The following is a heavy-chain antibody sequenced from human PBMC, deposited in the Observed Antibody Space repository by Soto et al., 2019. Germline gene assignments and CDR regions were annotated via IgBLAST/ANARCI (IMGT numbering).Heavy chain of an antibody. D-gene: IGHD3-22*01. Sequence: PGESRRISGTGSGYDFANYWINWVRQLPGKGLEWMGRIDPSDSYTYYSPSFRGHVTISVTKSITTVFLQWSSLRASDTAMYYCARQIYDSDTGPNFQYYFDSWGQGTPVTVSS. CDR1: GYDFANYW. J-gene: IGHJ4*02. CDR2: IDPSDSYT. CDR3: ARQIYDSDTGPNFQYYFDS. V-gene: IGHV5-10-1*01.